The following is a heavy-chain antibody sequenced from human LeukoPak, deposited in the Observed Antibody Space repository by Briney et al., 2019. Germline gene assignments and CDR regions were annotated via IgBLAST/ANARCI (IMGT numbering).Heavy chain of an antibody. D-gene: IGHD6-13*01. CDR3: VRDPDSSWTLFDY. Sequence: GGSLRLSCAASGFTFSNYKMHWVRQAPGKGLEWVSKISTSSSIIYYADSVKGRFTISRDNAKNSLYLQMNSLRAEDTAIYYCVRDPDSSWTLFDYWGQGTLVTVSS. J-gene: IGHJ4*02. CDR2: ISTSSSII. CDR1: GFTFSNYK. V-gene: IGHV3-48*01.